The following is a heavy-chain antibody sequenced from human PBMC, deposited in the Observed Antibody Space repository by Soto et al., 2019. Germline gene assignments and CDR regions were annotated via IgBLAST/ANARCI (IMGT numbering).Heavy chain of an antibody. CDR3: AKDHEEIQLWNYYYGMDV. CDR2: ISYDGSNK. D-gene: IGHD5-18*01. Sequence: GGSLRLSCAASGFTFSSYGMHWVRQAPGKGLEWVAVISYDGSNKYYADSVKGRFTISRDNSKNTLYLQMNSLRAEDTAVYYCAKDHEEIQLWNYYYGMDVWGQGTTVTVSS. CDR1: GFTFSSYG. V-gene: IGHV3-30*18. J-gene: IGHJ6*02.